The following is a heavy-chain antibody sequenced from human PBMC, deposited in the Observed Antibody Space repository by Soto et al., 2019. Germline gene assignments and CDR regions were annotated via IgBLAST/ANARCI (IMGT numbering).Heavy chain of an antibody. CDR2: IIPIFGTA. CDR1: GGTFSSYA. D-gene: IGHD7-27*01. J-gene: IGHJ6*02. CDR3: ARQSWGGENYYYYGMDV. V-gene: IGHV1-69*13. Sequence: ASVKVSCKASGGTFSSYAISWVRQAPGQGLEWMGGIIPIFGTANYAQKFQGRVTITADESTSTAYMELSSLRSEDTAVYYCARQSWGGENYYYYGMDVWGQGTTVTVSS.